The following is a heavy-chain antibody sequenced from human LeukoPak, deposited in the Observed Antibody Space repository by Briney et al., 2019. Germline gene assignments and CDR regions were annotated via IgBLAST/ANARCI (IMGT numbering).Heavy chain of an antibody. J-gene: IGHJ6*03. CDR3: ARGRVSSSTWYSTYYYLFYMDF. Sequence: SETLSLTCTVSDDSITMYYWTWIRQPPGKGLEWIGYVDHTGSTKFNPSLNGRVSISRDTSKNFFSLRLRSVTAADTAVYFCARGRVSSSTWYSTYYYLFYMDFWGKGTTVTISS. CDR1: DDSITMYY. CDR2: VDHTGST. V-gene: IGHV4-59*01. D-gene: IGHD1-1*01.